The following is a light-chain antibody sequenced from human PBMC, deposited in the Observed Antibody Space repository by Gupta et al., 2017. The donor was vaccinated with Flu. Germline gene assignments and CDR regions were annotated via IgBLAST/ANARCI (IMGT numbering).Light chain of an antibody. CDR1: NIGTKS. CDR2: ADS. J-gene: IGLJ3*02. V-gene: IGLV3-21*02. Sequence: YFLAPPSSVSVAPGQTARLTRGGDNIGTKSVHWYQQKPGQAPALVVYADSDRPSGIPERFSGSNSGNTATLTVSKVEAGDEAVYFCLWHIGSDHLRVFGGGTRLTVL. CDR3: LWHIGSDHLRV.